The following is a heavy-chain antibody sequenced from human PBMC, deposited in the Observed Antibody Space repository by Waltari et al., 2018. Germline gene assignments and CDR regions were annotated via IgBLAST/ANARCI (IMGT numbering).Heavy chain of an antibody. V-gene: IGHV3-33*01. J-gene: IGHJ4*02. CDR2: IWYDGSNK. CDR3: ARDYYYDSSGYGY. CDR1: GFTFSSYG. D-gene: IGHD3-22*01. Sequence: QVQLVESGGGVVQPGRSLRLSCAASGFTFSSYGLPWVRQAPGKGLEWVAVIWYDGSNKYYADSVKGRFTISRDNSKNTLYLQMNSLRAEDTAVYYCARDYYYDSSGYGYWGQGTLVTVSS.